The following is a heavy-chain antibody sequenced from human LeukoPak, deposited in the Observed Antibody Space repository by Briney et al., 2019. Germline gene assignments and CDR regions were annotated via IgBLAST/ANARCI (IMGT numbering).Heavy chain of an antibody. CDR3: ARDALTSGSYYNSFDP. J-gene: IGHJ5*02. V-gene: IGHV3-48*03. CDR2: ISSSGSTI. D-gene: IGHD1-26*01. CDR1: GFTFSSYD. Sequence: PGGSLRLSCAASGFTFSSYDMNWVRQAPGKGLEWVSYISSSGSTIYYADSVKGRFTISRDNAKNSLYLQMNSLRAEDTAVYYCARDALTSGSYYNSFDPWGQGTLVTVSS.